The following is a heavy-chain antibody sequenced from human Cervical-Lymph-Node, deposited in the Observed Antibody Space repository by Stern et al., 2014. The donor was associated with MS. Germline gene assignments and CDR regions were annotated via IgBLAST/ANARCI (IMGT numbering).Heavy chain of an antibody. V-gene: IGHV3-33*01. CDR1: GFNFSNSG. D-gene: IGHD1-14*01. CDR2: MWFDGSKI. CDR3: ARKRRKGYDMDV. J-gene: IGHJ6*02. Sequence: VQLEESGGGVVQSGRALRLSCAASGFNFSNSGMHWVRQAPGKGLEWVTIMWFDGSKIFYADSVKGRFTISRDNSKNTLYLQMNSLRAEDTAVYYCARKRRKGYDMDVWGQGTTVTVSS.